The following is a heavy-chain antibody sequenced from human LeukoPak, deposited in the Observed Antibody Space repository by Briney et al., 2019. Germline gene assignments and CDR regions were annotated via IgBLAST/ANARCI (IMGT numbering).Heavy chain of an antibody. D-gene: IGHD2-15*01. CDR3: AKRQCSGGSCYSDY. CDR1: GFTFDDYA. Sequence: PGGSLRLSCAASGFTFDDYAMHWVRQAPGKGLEWVSLISGDGGSTYYADSVKGRFTISRDNSKNTLYLQMNSLRAEDTAVYYCAKRQCSGGSCYSDYWGQGTLVTVSS. CDR2: ISGDGGST. V-gene: IGHV3-43*02. J-gene: IGHJ4*03.